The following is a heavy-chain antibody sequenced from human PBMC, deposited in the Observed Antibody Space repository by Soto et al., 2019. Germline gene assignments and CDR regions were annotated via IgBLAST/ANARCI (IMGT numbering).Heavy chain of an antibody. Sequence: QVQLLQSGAEVKKPGSSVKVSCKASGGTFSSYTISWVRQAPGQGLVWMGRIISILGIANYAQKFQGRVTITADKSTSTAYMELSSLRSEDTAVDYYARDSYYAFWSGGFDPWGQGTLVTVSS. CDR1: GGTFSSYT. J-gene: IGHJ5*02. CDR2: IISILGIA. CDR3: ARDSYYAFWSGGFDP. V-gene: IGHV1-69*08. D-gene: IGHD3-3*01.